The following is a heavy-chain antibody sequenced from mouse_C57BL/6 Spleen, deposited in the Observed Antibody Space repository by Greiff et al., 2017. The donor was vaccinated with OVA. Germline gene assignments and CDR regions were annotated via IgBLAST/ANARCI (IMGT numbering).Heavy chain of an antibody. Sequence: VQLQQSGPELVKPGASVKIPCKASGYTFTDYNMDWVKQSHGKSLEWIGDINPNNGGTIYNQKFKGKATLTVDKSSSTVYMELRSLTSEDTAVYYCARFYYGSSGYFDVWGTGTTATVSS. J-gene: IGHJ1*03. CDR2: INPNNGGT. CDR3: ARFYYGSSGYFDV. D-gene: IGHD1-1*01. CDR1: GYTFTDYN. V-gene: IGHV1-18*01.